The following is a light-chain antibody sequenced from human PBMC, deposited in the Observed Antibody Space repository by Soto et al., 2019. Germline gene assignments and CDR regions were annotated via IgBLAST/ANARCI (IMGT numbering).Light chain of an antibody. CDR1: STNVGAYNF. CDR3: SSYSNVNTRACV. Sequence: QSALTQPASVSGSPGQRITISCTGTSTNVGAYNFVSWYQQLPAKAPKLMIYEVTDRPSGVSNRFSGSKSGNTASLTISGLQASDDAEYYCSSYSNVNTRACVFGTGTKVTVL. J-gene: IGLJ1*01. V-gene: IGLV2-14*01. CDR2: EVT.